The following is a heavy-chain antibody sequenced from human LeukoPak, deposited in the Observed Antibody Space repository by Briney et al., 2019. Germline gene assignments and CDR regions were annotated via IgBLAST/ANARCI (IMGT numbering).Heavy chain of an antibody. Sequence: GGSLRLSCAASGFTFSSYGMHWVRQAPGKGLEWVAVISYDGSNKYYADSVKGRFTISRDNSKNTLYLQMNSLRAEDTAVYYCAKSPSSGFRANYYYGMDVWGQETTVTVSS. D-gene: IGHD3-22*01. V-gene: IGHV3-30*18. J-gene: IGHJ6*02. CDR3: AKSPSSGFRANYYYGMDV. CDR1: GFTFSSYG. CDR2: ISYDGSNK.